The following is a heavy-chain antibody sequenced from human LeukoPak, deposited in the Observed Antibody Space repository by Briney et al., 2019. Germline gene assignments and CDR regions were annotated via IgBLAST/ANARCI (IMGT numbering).Heavy chain of an antibody. CDR1: GFTFDDYA. V-gene: IGHV3-9*01. CDR2: ISWNSGSI. Sequence: GGSLRLSCAASGFTFDDYAMHWVRQAPGKGLEWASGISWNSGSIGYADSVKGRFTISRDNAKNSLYLQMNSLRAEDTALYYCAKAVAVAGRVPTYYFDYWGQGTLVTVSS. D-gene: IGHD6-19*01. J-gene: IGHJ4*02. CDR3: AKAVAVAGRVPTYYFDY.